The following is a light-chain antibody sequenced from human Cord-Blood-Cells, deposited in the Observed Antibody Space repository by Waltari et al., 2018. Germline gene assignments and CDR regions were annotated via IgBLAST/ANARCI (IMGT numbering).Light chain of an antibody. CDR3: QQYYTTPLT. CDR1: QSVLYSSNYKNI. J-gene: IGKJ4*02. Sequence: DIVMTQSPAFLAVSLGERAPINCKSSQSVLYSSNYKNIIACYQQKPGHPPKLLIYWASTQESGVPDRFSGSGSGADFTLTISSLHAEDVAVYYCQQYYTTPLTFGRGTKVEIK. CDR2: WAS. V-gene: IGKV4-1*01.